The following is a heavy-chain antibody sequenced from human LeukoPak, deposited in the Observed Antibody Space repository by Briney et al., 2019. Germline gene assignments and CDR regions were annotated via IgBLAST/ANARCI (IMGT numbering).Heavy chain of an antibody. Sequence: SETLSLTCTVSGGSLTSSNWWSWVRQPPGKGLEWIGEIYHSGSTNYQPSLKSRVTMSVDKSKDQFSLKLSSVTAADTAVYYCVKRGNVANFDSWGQGILVTVSS. CDR2: IYHSGST. CDR3: VKRGNVANFDS. J-gene: IGHJ4*02. D-gene: IGHD5-12*01. V-gene: IGHV4-4*02. CDR1: GGSLTSSNW.